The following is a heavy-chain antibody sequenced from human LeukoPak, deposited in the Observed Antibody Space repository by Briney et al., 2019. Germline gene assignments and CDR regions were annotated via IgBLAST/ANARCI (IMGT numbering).Heavy chain of an antibody. D-gene: IGHD1-26*01. Sequence: ASVKVSCKASGYSFTSHYMHWVRQAPGQGLEWMGIINPSGGSTSYAQKFQGRVTMTRDMSTSTVYMELSSLRSEDTAVYYCARDPGPWWELSLDYWGQGTLVTVSS. CDR1: GYSFTSHY. J-gene: IGHJ4*02. CDR2: INPSGGST. CDR3: ARDPGPWWELSLDY. V-gene: IGHV1-46*01.